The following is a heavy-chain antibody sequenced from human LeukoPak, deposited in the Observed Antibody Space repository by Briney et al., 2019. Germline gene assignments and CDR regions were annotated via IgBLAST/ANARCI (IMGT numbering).Heavy chain of an antibody. CDR1: GFTFSSYW. D-gene: IGHD1-26*01. J-gene: IGHJ4*02. CDR3: ARGAKAGANFDY. V-gene: IGHV3-74*03. Sequence: GGSLRLSCADSGFTFSSYWMHWVRQAPGKGLVWVSHITTDGSSTTHADSVKGRFTISRDNAKNTLYLQMNSLRDEDTAMYYCARGAKAGANFDYWGQGTLVTVSS. CDR2: ITTDGSST.